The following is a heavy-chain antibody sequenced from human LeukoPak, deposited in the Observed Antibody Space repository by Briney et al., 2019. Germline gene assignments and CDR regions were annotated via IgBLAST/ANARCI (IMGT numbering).Heavy chain of an antibody. CDR2: INPNSGGT. CDR1: GYTFTGYY. D-gene: IGHD6-19*01. Sequence: ASVKVSCKASGYTFTGYYMHWLRQAPGQGLEWMGWINPNSGGTNYAQKFQGRVTMTRDTSISTAYMELSRLRSDDTAVYYCARILSGIAVAGTERNWFDPWGQGTLVTVSS. J-gene: IGHJ5*02. V-gene: IGHV1-2*02. CDR3: ARILSGIAVAGTERNWFDP.